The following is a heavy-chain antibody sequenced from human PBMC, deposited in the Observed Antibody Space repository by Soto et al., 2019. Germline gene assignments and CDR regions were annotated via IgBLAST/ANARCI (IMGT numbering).Heavy chain of an antibody. CDR2: ISAYNGNT. D-gene: IGHD5-12*01. V-gene: IGHV1-18*01. J-gene: IGHJ4*02. CDR3: ARDVRGPHSGYDLLPLS. CDR1: GYTFTSYG. Sequence: VASVKVSCKASGYTFTSYGISWVRQAPGQGLEWMGWISAYNGNTNYAQKLQGRVTMTTDTSTSTAYMELRSLRSDDTAVYYCARDVRGPHSGYDLLPLSWGQGTLVTVSS.